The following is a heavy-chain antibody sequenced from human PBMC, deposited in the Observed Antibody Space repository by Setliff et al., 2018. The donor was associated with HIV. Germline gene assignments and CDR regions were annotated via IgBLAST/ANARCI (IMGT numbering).Heavy chain of an antibody. V-gene: IGHV3-33*01. CDR2: IWADEITK. D-gene: IGHD3-10*02. J-gene: IGHJ6*02. Sequence: SCATSGFTFSPYAIHWVRQAPGMGLEWVAMIWADEITKFYADSVKGRFTISRDNAKSSLYLQMNSLRAEDTAVYYCARDRDHVVQEGYYDMGVWGQGTTVTVSS. CDR1: GFTFSPYA. CDR3: ARDRDHVVQEGYYDMGV.